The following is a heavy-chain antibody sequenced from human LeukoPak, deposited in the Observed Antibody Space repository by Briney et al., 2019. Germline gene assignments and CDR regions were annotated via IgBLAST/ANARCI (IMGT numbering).Heavy chain of an antibody. D-gene: IGHD6-13*01. Sequence: PSETLSLTCTVSGGSISSSSYYWSWIRQPPGKGLEWIGYIYYSGSTNYNPSLKSRVTISIDTSKNLLSLKLSSVTAADTAVYYCARSLNSSPPFDYWGQGTLVTVSS. V-gene: IGHV4-61*01. CDR3: ARSLNSSPPFDY. CDR1: GGSISSSSYY. J-gene: IGHJ4*02. CDR2: IYYSGST.